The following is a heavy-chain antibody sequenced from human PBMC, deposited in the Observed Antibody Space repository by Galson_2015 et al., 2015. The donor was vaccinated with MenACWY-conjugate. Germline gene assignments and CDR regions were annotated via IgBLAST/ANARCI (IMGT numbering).Heavy chain of an antibody. CDR1: GFSFSGSW. CDR2: ISGVIGTT. J-gene: IGHJ4*02. Sequence: SLRLSCAASGFSFSGSWMSWVRQAPGKGLEWVSTISGVIGTTYQADSVKGRFTISRDDSKNTPYLQMNNLRAEDTALYICAKADKQTCYGATCYYFDSWGQGTLVTVSS. D-gene: IGHD4/OR15-4a*01. V-gene: IGHV3-23*01. CDR3: AKADKQTCYGATCYYFDS.